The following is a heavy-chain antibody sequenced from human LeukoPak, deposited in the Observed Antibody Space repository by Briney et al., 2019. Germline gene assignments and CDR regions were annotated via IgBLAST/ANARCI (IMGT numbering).Heavy chain of an antibody. D-gene: IGHD2-15*01. J-gene: IGHJ4*02. CDR2: IRFDGSNK. CDR3: ARRHGRCSDGSCYYPDY. V-gene: IGHV3-30*02. CDR1: GFTFISYG. Sequence: PGGSLRLSCAASGFTFISYGMHWVRQAPGKGLEWVAFIRFDGSNKYYADSVKGRFTISRDNSKNALHLQMNSLRAEDTAVYYCARRHGRCSDGSCYYPDYWGQGTLVTVSS.